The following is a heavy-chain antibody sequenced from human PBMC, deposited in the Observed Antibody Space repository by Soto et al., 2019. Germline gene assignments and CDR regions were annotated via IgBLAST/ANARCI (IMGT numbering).Heavy chain of an antibody. V-gene: IGHV3-23*01. D-gene: IGHD2-15*01. J-gene: IGHJ4*02. CDR3: ARAVHATSPRPHH. CDR1: GFTFSSYA. Sequence: EVQLLESGGGLVQPGGSLRLSCAASGFTFSSYAMSWVRQAPGKGLEWVSSITGSGGATYYADSVKGRFTISRDNSKDTMFLQMSSLRAEDTAVYCCARAVHATSPRPHHGGQGTLVTVSS. CDR2: ITGSGGAT.